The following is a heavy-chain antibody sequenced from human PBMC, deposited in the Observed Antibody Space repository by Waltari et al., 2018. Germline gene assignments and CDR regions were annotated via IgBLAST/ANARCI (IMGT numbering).Heavy chain of an antibody. CDR3: ARDPVRGIVASDYGMDV. Sequence: QVQLVQSGAEVKKPGASVKVSCKASGYTFTGYYMHWVRQAPGQGLEWMGWINPNSGGTNYAQKFQGRVTMTRDTSISTAYMELSRLRSDDTAIYYCARDPVRGIVASDYGMDVWGQGTTVIVSS. V-gene: IGHV1-2*02. D-gene: IGHD1-26*01. CDR2: INPNSGGT. CDR1: GYTFTGYY. J-gene: IGHJ6*02.